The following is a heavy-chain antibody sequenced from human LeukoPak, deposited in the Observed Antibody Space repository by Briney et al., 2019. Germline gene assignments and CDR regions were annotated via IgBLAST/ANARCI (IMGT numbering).Heavy chain of an antibody. CDR1: GGSISSSSYY. D-gene: IGHD6-6*01. CDR2: IYYSGIT. CDR3: ARGSSAARPNFDY. V-gene: IGHV4-39*07. J-gene: IGHJ4*02. Sequence: TSETLSLTCTVSGGSISSSSYYWGWIRQPPGKGLEWIGSIYYSGITYYNSSLKSRVTITVDTSKNQFSLKLNSVTAADTAVYYCARGSSAARPNFDYWGQGTLVTVSS.